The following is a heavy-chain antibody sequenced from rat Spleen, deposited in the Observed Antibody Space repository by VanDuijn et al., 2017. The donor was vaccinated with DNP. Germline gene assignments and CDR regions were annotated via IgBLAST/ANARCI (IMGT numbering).Heavy chain of an antibody. D-gene: IGHD1-4*01. Sequence: EVQLVESGGGLVQPGRSMKLSCAASGFTFINHDMDWVRQAPKKGLEWVATITYDGRTPYYRDSVKGRFTISRDNAKSTLYLQMDSPRSEDTATYYCTTTRVSSYFDYWGQGVMVTVSS. CDR2: ITYDGRTP. CDR3: TTTRVSSYFDY. CDR1: GFTFINHD. V-gene: IGHV5-7*01. J-gene: IGHJ2*01.